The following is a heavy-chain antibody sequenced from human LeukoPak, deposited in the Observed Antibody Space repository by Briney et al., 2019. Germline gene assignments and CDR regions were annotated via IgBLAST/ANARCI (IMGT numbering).Heavy chain of an antibody. CDR3: AAGPPFDN. CDR1: GFTFSSYS. CDR2: VSGSGERT. V-gene: IGHV3-23*01. J-gene: IGHJ4*02. Sequence: PGGSLRLSCAASGFTFSSYSMNWVRQAPGKGLEWVAAVSGSGERTDYADSVKGRFTISRDNSKDTLFLQMSSLRAEDTAVYFCAAGPPFDNWGQGTLVIVST.